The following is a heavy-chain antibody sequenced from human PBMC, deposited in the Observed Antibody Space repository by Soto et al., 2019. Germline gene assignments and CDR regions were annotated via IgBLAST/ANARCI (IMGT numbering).Heavy chain of an antibody. CDR3: ASRLVDNDY. V-gene: IGHV4-61*01. Sequence: PSETLSLTCIFSGGSVSSGSYYWSWIRQPPGKGLEWIGYIYYSGSTNYNPSLKSRVTISVDTSKNQFSLKLSSVTAAETAVYYCASRLVDNDYWAQGTLVTVSS. CDR2: IYYSGST. D-gene: IGHD6-19*01. CDR1: GGSVSSGSYY. J-gene: IGHJ4*02.